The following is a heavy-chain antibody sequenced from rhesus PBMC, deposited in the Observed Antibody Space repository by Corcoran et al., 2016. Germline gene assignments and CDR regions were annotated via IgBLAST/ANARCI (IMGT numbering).Heavy chain of an antibody. CDR3: ARVRYSESYHDFDY. D-gene: IGHD1-44*02. J-gene: IGHJ4*01. Sequence: QVTLKESGPALVKPTQTLTLTCTFSGFSLSSTGTGVGWIRQPPWKALEGLANIYWNDRKYYSTSLKCRLTRSKDTSKNQGVLTMTNMDPVDTTTYYCARVRYSESYHDFDYWGQGVLVTVSS. V-gene: IGHV2-95*01. CDR2: IYWNDRK. CDR1: GFSLSSTGTG.